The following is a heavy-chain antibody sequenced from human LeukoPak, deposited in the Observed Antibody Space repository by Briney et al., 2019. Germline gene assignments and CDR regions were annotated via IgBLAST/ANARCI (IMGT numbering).Heavy chain of an antibody. Sequence: GGSLRLSCAASGFTFSSYSMNWVRQAPGKGLEWVSYISSSSSTIYYADSVKGRFTISRDNAKNSLYLQMNTLRPEDTAVYYCARDYDDGFDVWGQGTMVTVSS. J-gene: IGHJ3*01. D-gene: IGHD5-12*01. CDR2: ISSSSSTI. V-gene: IGHV3-48*04. CDR1: GFTFSSYS. CDR3: ARDYDDGFDV.